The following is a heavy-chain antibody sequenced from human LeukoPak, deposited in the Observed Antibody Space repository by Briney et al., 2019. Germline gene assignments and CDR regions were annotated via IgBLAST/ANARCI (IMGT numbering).Heavy chain of an antibody. CDR1: GFTFSSYW. J-gene: IGHJ4*02. V-gene: IGHV3-7*01. CDR2: IKQDGSEK. Sequence: GGSLRLSCAASGFTFSSYWMSWVRQAPGKGLEWVANIKQDGSEKYYVDSVKGRFTISRDDAKNSLYLQMNSLRAEDTAVYYCARDRYYDYVWGSYRLEGFDYWGQGTLVTVSS. CDR3: ARDRYYDYVWGSYRLEGFDY. D-gene: IGHD3-16*02.